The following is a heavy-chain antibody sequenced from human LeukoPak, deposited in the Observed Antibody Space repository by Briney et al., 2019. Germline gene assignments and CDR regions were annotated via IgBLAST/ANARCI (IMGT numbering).Heavy chain of an antibody. CDR1: GGSISSGSYF. J-gene: IGHJ5*02. Sequence: NPSETLSLTCTVSGGSISSGSYFWGWIRQPPGKGLECIAMIYHSGSPYYNPSLKSRFTISVDTSQNQFSLKLNSVTAADTAVYYCARRVSRPAVTGSNWFDPWGQGTLVIVSS. V-gene: IGHV4-39*01. CDR2: IYHSGSP. D-gene: IGHD6-19*01. CDR3: ARRVSRPAVTGSNWFDP.